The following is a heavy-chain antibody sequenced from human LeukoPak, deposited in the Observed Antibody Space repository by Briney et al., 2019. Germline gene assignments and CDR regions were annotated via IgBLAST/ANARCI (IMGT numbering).Heavy chain of an antibody. Sequence: GGSLRLSCAASGFTFSSYGMHWVRQAPGKGLEWVAFIRYDGSNKYYADSVKGRFTISRDNSKSTLYLQMNSLRAEDTAVYYCAIIYGDYSNLDYWGQGTLVTVSS. CDR1: GFTFSSYG. V-gene: IGHV3-30*02. CDR3: AIIYGDYSNLDY. CDR2: IRYDGSNK. D-gene: IGHD4-17*01. J-gene: IGHJ4*02.